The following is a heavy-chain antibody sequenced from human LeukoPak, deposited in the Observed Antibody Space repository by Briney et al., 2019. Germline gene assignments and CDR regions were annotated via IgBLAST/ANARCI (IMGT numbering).Heavy chain of an antibody. Sequence: ASVKVSCKTSGYTFTTYGVSWVRQAPGQGPEWMGWVSGYTGNTNYAERFQGGVTMTTDTSTSTVYMELTSLRSDDTAVYYCARGEVSASLYYFDFWGQGTLVTVS. CDR2: VSGYTGNT. CDR1: GYTFTTYG. D-gene: IGHD2-2*01. V-gene: IGHV1-18*01. J-gene: IGHJ4*02. CDR3: ARGEVSASLYYFDF.